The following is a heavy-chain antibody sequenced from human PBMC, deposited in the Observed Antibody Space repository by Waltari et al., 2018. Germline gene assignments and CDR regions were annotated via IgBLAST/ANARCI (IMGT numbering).Heavy chain of an antibody. CDR3: ARDVGDDFWSGYFRGAYYYYVMDV. V-gene: IGHV3-7*01. D-gene: IGHD3-3*01. CDR2: IKQDGSEK. Sequence: EVQLVESGGGLVQPGGSLRLSCAASGFTFSSYWMSWVRQAPGKGLEWVANIKQDGSEKYYVDSVNGRFINSRDQAKNSLYLQMNSLRAEDTAVYDWARDVGDDFWSGYFRGAYYYYVMDVWGQGTTVTVSS. J-gene: IGHJ6*02. CDR1: GFTFSSYW.